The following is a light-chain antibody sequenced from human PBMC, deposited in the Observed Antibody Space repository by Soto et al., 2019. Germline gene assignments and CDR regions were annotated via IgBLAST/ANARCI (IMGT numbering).Light chain of an antibody. CDR3: QHLWT. CDR1: QSISSW. J-gene: IGKJ1*01. V-gene: IGKV1-5*01. CDR2: DAS. Sequence: DIQMTQSPSTLSAFVGDRVTITCRASQSISSWLAWYQQKPGKAPKLLIYDASSLESGVPSRFSGSGSGTEFTLTISSLQPDDFATYYCQHLWTFGQGTKVEIK.